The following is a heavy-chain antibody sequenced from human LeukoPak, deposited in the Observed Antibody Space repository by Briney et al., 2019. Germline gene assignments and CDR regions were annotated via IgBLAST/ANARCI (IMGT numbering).Heavy chain of an antibody. V-gene: IGHV1-2*02. CDR3: ARTHRSGFSLDY. CDR2: INPNNGVT. J-gene: IGHJ4*02. Sequence: ASVKVSCKASGYTFTGYYMHWVRQAPGQGLEWMGWINPNNGVTDYAQKFQGRVTVTRDTSISTACMELSSLRSDDTAVYYCARTHRSGFSLDYWGQGTLVTVSS. D-gene: IGHD5-12*01. CDR1: GYTFTGYY.